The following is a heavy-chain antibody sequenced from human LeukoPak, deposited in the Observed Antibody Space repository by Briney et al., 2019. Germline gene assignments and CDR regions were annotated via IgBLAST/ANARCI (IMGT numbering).Heavy chain of an antibody. D-gene: IGHD3-16*01. Sequence: SETLSLTCTVSGGSISSAGYYRSWIRQHPGKGLEWIGYIYYSGSTYYNPSLKSRITISVDTSENQFSLKLSSVTAADTAVYYCARADLGPSGGDDWSFDLWGRGTLVTVSS. CDR2: IYYSGST. V-gene: IGHV4-31*03. CDR1: GGSISSAGYY. CDR3: ARADLGPSGGDDWSFDL. J-gene: IGHJ2*01.